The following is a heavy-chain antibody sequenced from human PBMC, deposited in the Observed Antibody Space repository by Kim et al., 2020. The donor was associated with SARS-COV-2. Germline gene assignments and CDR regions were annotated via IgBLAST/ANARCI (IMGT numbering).Heavy chain of an antibody. Sequence: GGSLRLSCAASGFTFDDYAMHWVRQAPGKGLEWVSGISWNSGSIGYADSVKGRFTISRDNAKNSLYLQMNSLRAEDTALYYCAKDVTGTMWGYGYYFDYWGQGTLVTVSS. V-gene: IGHV3-9*01. CDR3: AKDVTGTMWGYGYYFDY. J-gene: IGHJ4*02. CDR2: ISWNSGSI. D-gene: IGHD1-7*01. CDR1: GFTFDDYA.